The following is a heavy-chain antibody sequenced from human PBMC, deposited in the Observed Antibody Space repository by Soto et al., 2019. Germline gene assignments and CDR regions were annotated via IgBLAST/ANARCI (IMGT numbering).Heavy chain of an antibody. J-gene: IGHJ1*01. CDR3: ARLDRFLEYFNH. Sequence: SETLSLTCTVSGGSISSYYWSWIRQPPGKGLEWIGYTYYSGSTNYNPSLKSRATISVDTSKNQFSLKLTSATAADTAVYYCARLDRFLEYFNHWGQGTLVTV. V-gene: IGHV4-59*08. CDR2: TYYSGST. CDR1: GGSISSYY. D-gene: IGHD3-3*01.